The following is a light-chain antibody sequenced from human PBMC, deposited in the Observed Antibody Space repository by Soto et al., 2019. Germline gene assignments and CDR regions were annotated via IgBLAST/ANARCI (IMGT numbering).Light chain of an antibody. CDR3: QSDDSSLSGYV. V-gene: IGLV1-40*01. J-gene: IGLJ1*01. Sequence: QSVLTQPPSVSGAPGQRVTISCTGSSSNIGAGYAVHWYQQLPGTAPKLLIYGNSNRPSGIPDRFSGSKSGSSASLAITGLKAQYEAYYDGQSDDSSLSGYVFGTGTKVTVL. CDR2: GNS. CDR1: SSNIGAGYA.